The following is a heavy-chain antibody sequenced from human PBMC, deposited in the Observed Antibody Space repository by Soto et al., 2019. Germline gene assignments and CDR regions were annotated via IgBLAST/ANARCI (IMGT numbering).Heavy chain of an antibody. Sequence: QVQLLESGPGLVKASETLSLTCSISGGSISSGGYYWSWVRQRPGKGLEWIGYVYFNENTYYNASLKSRVTISVGTSKSQFSLRLSSVTAADAAVYYCARQITMARGIDFWGPGISVSVSS. D-gene: IGHD3-10*01. V-gene: IGHV4-31*03. J-gene: IGHJ4*02. CDR3: ARQITMARGIDF. CDR2: VYFNENT. CDR1: GGSISSGGYY.